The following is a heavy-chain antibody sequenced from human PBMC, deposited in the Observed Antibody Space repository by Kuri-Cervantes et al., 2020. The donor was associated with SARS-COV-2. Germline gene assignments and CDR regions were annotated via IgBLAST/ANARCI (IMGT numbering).Heavy chain of an antibody. J-gene: IGHJ4*02. D-gene: IGHD3-16*02. CDR3: ARHEVLIMFGGVIVSYFDY. Sequence: ESLKISCAVYGGSFSGYYWSWIRQPPGKGLEWIGEINHSGSTNYNPSLKSRVTISVDTSKNQFSLKLSSVTAADTAVYYCARHEVLIMFGGVIVSYFDYWGQGTLVTVSS. V-gene: IGHV4-34*01. CDR1: GGSFSGYY. CDR2: INHSGST.